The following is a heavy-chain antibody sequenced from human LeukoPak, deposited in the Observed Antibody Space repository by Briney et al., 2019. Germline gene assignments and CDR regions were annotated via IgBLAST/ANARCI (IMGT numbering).Heavy chain of an antibody. CDR2: VYYTGTP. V-gene: IGHV4-59*01. D-gene: IGHD3-22*01. Sequence: PSETLSLTCTVSDGSIYGYYWTWIRQAPGKGLEFIAHVYYTGTPTYNLSLRNRVFISVDTSRNQFSLKFNYVTPADTAVYYCARVDTNGYSGLCWLDSWGQGTVVTVSS. J-gene: IGHJ5*01. CDR3: ARVDTNGYSGLCWLDS. CDR1: DGSIYGYY.